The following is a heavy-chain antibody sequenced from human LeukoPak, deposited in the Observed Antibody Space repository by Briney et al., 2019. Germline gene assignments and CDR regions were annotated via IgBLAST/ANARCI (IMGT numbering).Heavy chain of an antibody. D-gene: IGHD3-22*01. Sequence: SETLSLTCAVYGGSFSGYYRSWIRQPPGKGLEWIGEINHSGSTNYNPSLKSRVTISVDTSKNQFSLKLSSVTAADAAVYYCARPPRNYYYDSSGTAFDIWGQGTMVTVSS. J-gene: IGHJ3*02. V-gene: IGHV4-34*01. CDR1: GGSFSGYY. CDR2: INHSGST. CDR3: ARPPRNYYYDSSGTAFDI.